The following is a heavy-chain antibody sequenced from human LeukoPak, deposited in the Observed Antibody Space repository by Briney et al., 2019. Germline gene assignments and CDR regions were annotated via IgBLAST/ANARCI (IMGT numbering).Heavy chain of an antibody. D-gene: IGHD2-15*01. CDR3: AKPTRGSGGSFLIDY. CDR1: GFSFSVYG. Sequence: GGSLRLSCAASGFSFSVYGMHWVRQAPGKGLEWVAVIWDDGSYKYYADSVKGRFTISRDNSKNTLYLQMNSLRAEDTAVYYCAKPTRGSGGSFLIDYWSQGALVTVSS. J-gene: IGHJ4*02. V-gene: IGHV3-33*06. CDR2: IWDDGSYK.